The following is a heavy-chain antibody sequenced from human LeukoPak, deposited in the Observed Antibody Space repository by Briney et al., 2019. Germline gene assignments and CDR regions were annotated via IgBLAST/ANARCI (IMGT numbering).Heavy chain of an antibody. CDR3: ARGAYCGGDCYTDGFDY. J-gene: IGHJ4*02. D-gene: IGHD2-21*02. Sequence: GGSLRLSCAASGFTFSSYSMNWVRQAPGKGLEWVAVISYDGSNKYYADSVKGRFTISRDNSKNTLYLQMNSLRAEDTAVYYCARGAYCGGDCYTDGFDYWGQGTLVTVSS. CDR1: GFTFSSYS. CDR2: ISYDGSNK. V-gene: IGHV3-30*03.